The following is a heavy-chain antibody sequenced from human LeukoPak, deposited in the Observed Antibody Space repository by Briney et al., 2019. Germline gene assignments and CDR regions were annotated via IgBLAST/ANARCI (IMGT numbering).Heavy chain of an antibody. D-gene: IGHD6-13*01. J-gene: IGHJ4*02. Sequence: SGGSLRLSCAASGFTFSDYYMSWIRQAPGKGLEWVSYISSSGSTIYYADSVKGRFTISRDNAKNSLYLQMNSLRAEDTAVYYCAREVVFGYSSSWEHTIDSPFDYWGQGTLVTVSS. CDR2: ISSSGSTI. CDR3: AREVVFGYSSSWEHTIDSPFDY. V-gene: IGHV3-11*04. CDR1: GFTFSDYY.